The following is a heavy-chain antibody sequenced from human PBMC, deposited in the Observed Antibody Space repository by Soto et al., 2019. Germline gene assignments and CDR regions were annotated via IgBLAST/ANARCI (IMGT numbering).Heavy chain of an antibody. CDR1: GYTFTSYY. V-gene: IGHV1-46*01. J-gene: IGHJ4*02. D-gene: IGHD4-17*01. Sequence: ASVKVSCKXSGYTFTSYYMHWVRQAPGQGLEWMGIINPSGGSTSYAQKFQGGVTMTRDTSTSTVYMELSSLRSEDTAVYYCARDKLDDYGGNSGPPFDYWGQGTLVTVSS. CDR2: INPSGGST. CDR3: ARDKLDDYGGNSGPPFDY.